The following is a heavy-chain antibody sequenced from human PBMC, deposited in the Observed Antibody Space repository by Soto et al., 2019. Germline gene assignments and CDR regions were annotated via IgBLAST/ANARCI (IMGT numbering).Heavy chain of an antibody. V-gene: IGHV3-48*02. J-gene: IGHJ3*02. D-gene: IGHD3-9*01. Sequence: EVQLVESGGGLIQPGGSLRLSCAASGYTLSDYSMNWVRQAPGKGLEWISYAGTSRKYIFYSDSVRGRFTITSDDAKNSLYQQLTSLRDEVTAVYYCVRDRDWAFDIWGQGTMVTISS. CDR2: AGTSRKYI. CDR1: GYTLSDYS. CDR3: VRDRDWAFDI.